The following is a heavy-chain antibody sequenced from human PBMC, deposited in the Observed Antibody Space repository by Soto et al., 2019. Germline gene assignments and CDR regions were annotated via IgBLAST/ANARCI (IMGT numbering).Heavy chain of an antibody. CDR1: GGSFSGYY. CDR3: ANRGGGRGYSGYDFSD. V-gene: IGHV4-34*01. J-gene: IGHJ4*02. D-gene: IGHD5-12*01. Sequence: PSETLSLTCAVYGGSFSGYYWSWIRQPPGKGLEWIGEINHSGSTNYNPSLKGRVTISVDMSKNQFSLKLSSVTAADTAVYYCANRGGGRGYSGYDFSDWGQGTLVTVSS. CDR2: INHSGST.